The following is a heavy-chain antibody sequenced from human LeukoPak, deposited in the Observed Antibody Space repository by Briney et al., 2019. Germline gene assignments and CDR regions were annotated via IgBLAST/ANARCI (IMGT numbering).Heavy chain of an antibody. CDR3: ARGPGAHDYSWTYYYYMDV. Sequence: ASVKVSCKASGGTFSSYAISWVRQAPGQGLEWMGRIIPILGIANYAQKFQGRVTMTRNTSISTAYMELSSLRSEDTAVYYCARGPGAHDYSWTYYYYMDVWGKGTTVTVSS. V-gene: IGHV1-69*04. CDR2: IIPILGIA. D-gene: IGHD4-11*01. CDR1: GGTFSSYA. J-gene: IGHJ6*03.